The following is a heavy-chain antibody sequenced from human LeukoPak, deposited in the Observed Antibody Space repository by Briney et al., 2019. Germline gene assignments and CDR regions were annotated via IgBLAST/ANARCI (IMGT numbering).Heavy chain of an antibody. J-gene: IGHJ4*02. Sequence: GGSLRLSCAASGFTFSNYAMSWVRQAPGKGLEWVSAISGSGGSTYNADSVKGRFTISRDNSKNTLYLQMNSLRAEDTAVYYCAKLDDILTGSLFDYWGQGTLVTVS. CDR2: ISGSGGST. CDR3: AKLDDILTGSLFDY. V-gene: IGHV3-23*01. CDR1: GFTFSNYA. D-gene: IGHD3-9*01.